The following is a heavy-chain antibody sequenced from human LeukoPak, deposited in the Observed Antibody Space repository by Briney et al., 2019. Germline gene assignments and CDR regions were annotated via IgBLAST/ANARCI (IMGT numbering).Heavy chain of an antibody. V-gene: IGHV1-69*10. Sequence: GASVKVSCKASGGTFSSYAISWVRQAPGQGLEWMGGIIPILGIANYAQKFQGRVTITADKSTSTAYMELSSLRSEDTAVYYCARGGGLVAGTAFDIWGQGTMVTVSS. J-gene: IGHJ3*02. CDR2: IIPILGIA. CDR3: ARGGGLVAGTAFDI. CDR1: GGTFSSYA. D-gene: IGHD6-19*01.